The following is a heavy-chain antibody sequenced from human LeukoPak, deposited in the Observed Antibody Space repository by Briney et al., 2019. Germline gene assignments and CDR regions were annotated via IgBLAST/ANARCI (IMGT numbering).Heavy chain of an antibody. J-gene: IGHJ4*02. CDR1: GYTFTSYG. V-gene: IGHV1-18*01. D-gene: IGHD6-13*01. Sequence: ASLKLSCKASGYTFTSYGIIWVRQAPGQGLEWMGWISAYNGNTNYAQKLQGRVTMTTDTSTSTAYMELRSLRSDDTAVYYCAIGIAAAGKPLIFYWGQGTLVTVSS. CDR2: ISAYNGNT. CDR3: AIGIAAAGKPLIFY.